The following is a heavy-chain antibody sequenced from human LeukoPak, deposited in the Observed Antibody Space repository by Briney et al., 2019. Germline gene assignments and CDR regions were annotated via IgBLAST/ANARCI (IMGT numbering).Heavy chain of an antibody. CDR1: GFTFSDYY. D-gene: IGHD3-9*01. J-gene: IGHJ5*02. V-gene: IGHV3-11*01. CDR3: ARHIPWDFDWLLGNWFDP. CDR2: ISSSGSTI. Sequence: GGSLRLSCAASGFTFSDYYMSWIRQAPGKGLEWVSYISSSGSTIYYADSVEGRFTISRDNAKNSLYLQMNSLRAEDTAVYYCARHIPWDFDWLLGNWFDPWGQATLVTVSS.